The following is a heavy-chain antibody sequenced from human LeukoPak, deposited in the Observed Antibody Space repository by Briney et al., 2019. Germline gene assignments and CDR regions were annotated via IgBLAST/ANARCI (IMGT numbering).Heavy chain of an antibody. V-gene: IGHV4-39*07. J-gene: IGHJ5*02. CDR2: MYYRLST. CDR3: ARDVRRVVPALNWFDP. CDR1: GRSISSSSCY. Sequence: SETLSLTCTVYGRSISSSSCYSGWIRQPPGKGLERIGSMYYRLSTYYHPSLKSRVTISVDTSKKQFSLKLSLVTAGDTAVYYWARDVRRVVPALNWFDPWGQGTLVTVSS. D-gene: IGHD2-2*01.